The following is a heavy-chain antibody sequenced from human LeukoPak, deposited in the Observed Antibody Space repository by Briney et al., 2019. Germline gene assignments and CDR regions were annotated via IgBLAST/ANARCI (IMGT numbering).Heavy chain of an antibody. Sequence: LSLTCTVSGGSISSSSYYWGWIRQPPGKGLEWVSCISGSGSTISYADSVKGRFTISRDNTKNSLYLQMNSLRAEDTAVYYCASPFEYSSRGAVRNYYYYHMDVWGKGTTVTVSS. J-gene: IGHJ6*03. CDR3: ASPFEYSSRGAVRNYYYYHMDV. V-gene: IGHV3-11*04. D-gene: IGHD6-6*01. CDR2: ISGSGSTI. CDR1: GGSISSSSYY.